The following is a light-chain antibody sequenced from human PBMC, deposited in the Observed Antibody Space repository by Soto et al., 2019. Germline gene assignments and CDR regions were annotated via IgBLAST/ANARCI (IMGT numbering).Light chain of an antibody. Sequence: EIVLTQSPGPLSLSPGNSAALSCRASQSVTGDKVAWYQQRPGQAPRLLIYGRSTRATDITARLRGSGSGTDYNLTINRLEPEDYALYYCQRYGNSPFTFGQGTKLEI. CDR1: QSVTGDK. CDR3: QRYGNSPFT. V-gene: IGKV3-20*01. J-gene: IGKJ2*01. CDR2: GRS.